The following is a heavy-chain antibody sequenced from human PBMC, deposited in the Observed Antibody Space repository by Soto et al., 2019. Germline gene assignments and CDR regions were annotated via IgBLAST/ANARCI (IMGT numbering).Heavy chain of an antibody. CDR3: ARLYGRTYYDILTGYRYYFDY. Sequence: SETLSLTCTVSGGSISSYYWSWIRQPPGKGLEWIGYIYYSGSTNYNPSIKSRVTISVDTSKNQFSRKLSPVTAADTAVYYCARLYGRTYYDILTGYRYYFDYWGQGTLVTVSS. CDR2: IYYSGST. J-gene: IGHJ4*02. D-gene: IGHD3-9*01. CDR1: GGSISSYY. V-gene: IGHV4-59*08.